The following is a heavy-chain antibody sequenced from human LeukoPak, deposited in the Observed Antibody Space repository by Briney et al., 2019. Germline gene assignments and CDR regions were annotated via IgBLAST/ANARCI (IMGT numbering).Heavy chain of an antibody. J-gene: IGHJ5*02. CDR1: GVSISSGGYY. V-gene: IGHV4-31*03. CDR3: ARGSSVDWFDP. Sequence: SETLSLTCTVSGVSISSGGYYWSWLRQRPGKGLEGIGYIYYSGSNYYNPSLQSRVTISVDTSKNQFSLKLSSVTAADTAVYYCARGSSVDWFDPWGQGTLVTVSS. CDR2: IYYSGSN. D-gene: IGHD6-19*01.